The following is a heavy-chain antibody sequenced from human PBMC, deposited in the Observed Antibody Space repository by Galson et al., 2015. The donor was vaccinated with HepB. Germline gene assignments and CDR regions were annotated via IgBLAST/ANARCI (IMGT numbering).Heavy chain of an antibody. Sequence: SLRLSCAASGFTFSSYGMHWVRQAPGKGLEWVAVISYDGSNKYYADSVKGRFTISRDNSKNTLYLQMNSLRAEDTAVYYCAKGRLGIAAAGTSYWGQGTLVTVSS. CDR1: GFTFSSYG. J-gene: IGHJ4*02. D-gene: IGHD6-13*01. CDR3: AKGRLGIAAAGTSY. V-gene: IGHV3-30*18. CDR2: ISYDGSNK.